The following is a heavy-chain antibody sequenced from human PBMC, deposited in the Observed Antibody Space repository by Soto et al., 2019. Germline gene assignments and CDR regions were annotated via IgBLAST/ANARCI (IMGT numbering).Heavy chain of an antibody. CDR2: IYWNDDK. Sequence: QITLKESGPTLVKPTQTLTLTCTFSGFSLSTSGVGVGWIRQPPGKALEWLALIYWNDDKRYSPSLKSRLTITKDTSKNQVVLTMTNMDPVDTAIYYCAHRDPMVRGTNWFDPWGQGTLVTVSS. D-gene: IGHD3-10*01. CDR3: AHRDPMVRGTNWFDP. V-gene: IGHV2-5*01. CDR1: GFSLSTSGVG. J-gene: IGHJ5*02.